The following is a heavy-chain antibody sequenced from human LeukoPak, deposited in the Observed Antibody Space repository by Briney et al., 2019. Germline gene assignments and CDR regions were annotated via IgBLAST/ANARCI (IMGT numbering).Heavy chain of an antibody. CDR1: GGSISSGGYY. J-gene: IGHJ4*02. Sequence: RASETLSLTCTVSGGSISSGGYYWSWIRQHPGKDLEWIGYIYYSGSTYYNPSLKSRVTISLDTSKNQFSLKLSSVTAADTAVYYCARDNYSFDYWGQGTLVTVSS. D-gene: IGHD4-11*01. V-gene: IGHV4-31*03. CDR2: IYYSGST. CDR3: ARDNYSFDY.